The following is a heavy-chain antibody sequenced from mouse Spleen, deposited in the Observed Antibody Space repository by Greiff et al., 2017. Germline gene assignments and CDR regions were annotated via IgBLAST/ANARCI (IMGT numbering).Heavy chain of an antibody. V-gene: IGHV5-17*01. CDR1: GFTFSDYG. CDR3: ARRAFYRYDWYFDV. CDR2: ISSGSSTI. Sequence: EVKLVESGGGLVKPGGSLKLSCAASGFTFSDYGMHWVRQAPEKGLEWVAYISSGSSTIYYADTVKGRFTISRDNAKNTLFLQMTSLRSEDTAMYYCARRAFYRYDWYFDVWGAGTTVTVSS. J-gene: IGHJ1*01. D-gene: IGHD2-14*01.